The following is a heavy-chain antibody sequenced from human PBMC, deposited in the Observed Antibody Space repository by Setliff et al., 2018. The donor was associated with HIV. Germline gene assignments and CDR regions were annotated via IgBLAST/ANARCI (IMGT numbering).Heavy chain of an antibody. Sequence: ASVKVSCKASGYTFTSCPMHWVRQAPGQGLEWMGVINTSGGSAGYAEKFRGRVTMTRDTSTSTVYMDLRNLRSEDTAVYYCARNQGDSSGWYAGDYWGHGTLVTVSS. D-gene: IGHD6-19*01. CDR3: ARNQGDSSGWYAGDY. V-gene: IGHV1-46*01. J-gene: IGHJ4*01. CDR1: GYTFTSCP. CDR2: INTSGGSA.